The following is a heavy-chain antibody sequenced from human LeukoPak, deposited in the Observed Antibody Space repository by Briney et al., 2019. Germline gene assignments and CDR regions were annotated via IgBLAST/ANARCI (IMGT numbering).Heavy chain of an antibody. D-gene: IGHD6-19*01. V-gene: IGHV3-23*01. CDR3: VKDREVAGMYYFDY. J-gene: IGHJ4*02. CDR2: ISGSGGST. Sequence: PGGSLRLSCAASAFTFSSYAMSWVRQAPGKGLEWVSAISGSGGSTYYADSVKGRFTISRDNSKNTLYLQMNSLRAEDTAVYYCVKDREVAGMYYFDYWGQGTLVTVSS. CDR1: AFTFSSYA.